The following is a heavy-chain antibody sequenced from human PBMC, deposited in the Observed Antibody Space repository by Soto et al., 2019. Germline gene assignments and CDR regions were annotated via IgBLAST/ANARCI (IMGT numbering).Heavy chain of an antibody. D-gene: IGHD5-18*01. V-gene: IGHV3-23*01. Sequence: GGSLRLSCAASGFTFSSYAMSWVRQAPGKGLEWVSAISGSGGSTYYADSVKGRFTISRDNSKNTLYLQMNSLRAEDTAVYYCAKDLTRGYTAMAFDYWGQGTLVTVSS. CDR2: ISGSGGST. CDR3: AKDLTRGYTAMAFDY. J-gene: IGHJ4*02. CDR1: GFTFSSYA.